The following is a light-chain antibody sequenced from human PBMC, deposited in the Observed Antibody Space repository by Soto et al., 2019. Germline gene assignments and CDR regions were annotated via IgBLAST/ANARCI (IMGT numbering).Light chain of an antibody. CDR1: ESVSRY. Sequence: EVVVTQAPPTVSVSPGERSTLSCRPSESVSRYLAWYQQKPGPAPRLLIYDASKRATGIPARFSGSGSGTDFTRTISRLEAEDFAGYYCQQRSNWPLEVNCGQGTRLALK. CDR3: QQRSNWPLEVN. CDR2: DAS. J-gene: IGKJ5*01. V-gene: IGKV3-11*01.